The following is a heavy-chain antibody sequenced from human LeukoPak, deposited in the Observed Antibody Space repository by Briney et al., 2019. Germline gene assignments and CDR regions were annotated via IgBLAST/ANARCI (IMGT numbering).Heavy chain of an antibody. V-gene: IGHV1-2*02. CDR2: FNPETGGT. CDR3: ASALNSRSSSC. D-gene: IGHD6-13*01. CDR1: GWSFTAYY. J-gene: IGHJ4*02. Sequence: ASVTVSFLACGWSFTAYYMHWVRQAPGQGREWMGWFNPETGGTNYAQKFQGRVTMTTDTTISTAYMELTRLRSDDTAVYYCASALNSRSSSCWGQGTRVTVSS.